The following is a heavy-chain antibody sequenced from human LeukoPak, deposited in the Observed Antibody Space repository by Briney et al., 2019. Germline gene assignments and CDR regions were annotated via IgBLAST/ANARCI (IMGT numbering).Heavy chain of an antibody. CDR1: GDTFSNYA. Sequence: ASVKVSCKASGDTFSNYAINWVRQAPGQGLEWMGRIIPILDITNYAQKFQGRVTITADKSTSTAYMELSSLRSEDTAVYYCTIPSMVRGADSFDYWGQGTLVTVSS. J-gene: IGHJ4*02. CDR2: IIPILDIT. D-gene: IGHD3-10*01. V-gene: IGHV1-69*04. CDR3: TIPSMVRGADSFDY.